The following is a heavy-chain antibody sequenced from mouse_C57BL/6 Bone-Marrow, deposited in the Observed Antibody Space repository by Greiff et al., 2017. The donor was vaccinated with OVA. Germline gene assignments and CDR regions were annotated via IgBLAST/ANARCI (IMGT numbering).Heavy chain of an antibody. V-gene: IGHV5-4*01. CDR3: ARDIEDDYPWFAY. CDR1: GFTFSSYA. D-gene: IGHD2-4*01. Sequence: EVQLVESGGGLVKPGGSLKLSCAASGFTFSSYAMSWVRQTPEKRLEWVATISDGGSYTYYPDNVKGRFTISRDNAKNNLYLQMSHLKSEDTAMYYCARDIEDDYPWFAYWGQGTLVTVSA. J-gene: IGHJ3*01. CDR2: ISDGGSYT.